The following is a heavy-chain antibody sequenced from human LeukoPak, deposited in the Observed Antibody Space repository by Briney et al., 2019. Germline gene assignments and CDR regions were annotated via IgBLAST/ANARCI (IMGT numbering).Heavy chain of an antibody. V-gene: IGHV3-7*01. J-gene: IGHJ3*02. CDR1: GFTFSSYW. CDR3: ARDRDSETYYDILTGNDAFDI. Sequence: GGSLRLSCAASGFTFSSYWMSWVRQAPGKGLEWVANIKQDGSEKYYVDSVKGRFTISRDNAKNSLYLQMNSLRAEDTAVYYCARDRDSETYYDILTGNDAFDIWGQGTMVTVSS. CDR2: IKQDGSEK. D-gene: IGHD3-9*01.